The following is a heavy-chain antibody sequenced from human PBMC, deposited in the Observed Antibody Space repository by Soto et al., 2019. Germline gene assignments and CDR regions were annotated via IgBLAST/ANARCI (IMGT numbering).Heavy chain of an antibody. D-gene: IGHD1-1*01. J-gene: IGHJ3*02. CDR3: ARDRFILNWNDVYSGAFDI. V-gene: IGHV4-4*07. Sequence: QVQLQESGPGLVKPSETLSLTCTVSGGSISSYYWSWIRQPAGKGLEWIGRIYTSGSTNCNPSLKSRVTMSVDTSKNQFSLKLSSVTAADTAVYYCARDRFILNWNDVYSGAFDIWGQGTMVTVSS. CDR1: GGSISSYY. CDR2: IYTSGST.